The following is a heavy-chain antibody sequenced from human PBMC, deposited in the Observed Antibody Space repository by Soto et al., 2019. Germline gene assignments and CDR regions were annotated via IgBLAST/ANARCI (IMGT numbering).Heavy chain of an antibody. CDR3: ARGIWSSSSGGIDY. V-gene: IGHV4-39*07. D-gene: IGHD6-6*01. Sequence: TSETLSLTCTVSGGSISSSSYYWGWIRQPPGKGLEWIGSIYYSGSTYYNPSLKSRVTISVDTSKNQFSLKLSSVTAADTAVYYCARGIWSSSSGGIDYWGQGTLVTVSS. CDR2: IYYSGST. J-gene: IGHJ4*02. CDR1: GGSISSSSYY.